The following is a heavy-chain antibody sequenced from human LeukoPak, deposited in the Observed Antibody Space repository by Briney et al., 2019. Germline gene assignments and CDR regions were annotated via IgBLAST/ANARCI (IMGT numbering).Heavy chain of an antibody. J-gene: IGHJ4*02. Sequence: GGSLRLSCAASGFTFSSYAMSWVRQAPGKGLEWVSYISSSGGTIYYADSVKGRFTISRDNAKNSLYLQMNSLRAEDTAVYYCARTVTAISKTFDYWGQGTLVTVSS. V-gene: IGHV3-48*03. CDR1: GFTFSSYA. CDR3: ARTVTAISKTFDY. D-gene: IGHD2-21*02. CDR2: ISSSGGTI.